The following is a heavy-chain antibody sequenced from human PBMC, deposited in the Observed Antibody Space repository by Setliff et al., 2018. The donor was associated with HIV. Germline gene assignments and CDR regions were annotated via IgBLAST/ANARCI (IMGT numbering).Heavy chain of an antibody. Sequence: ASVKVSCKASGYTFNSYLVYWVRQAPGQRLEWMGWIHPGNDNREYSQRFQGRLTMTRGTSASMVYMELNSLTSGDTAVYFCARFSSVYAAIDNWGPGTLVTVSS. CDR1: GYTFNSYL. CDR3: ARFSSVYAAIDN. D-gene: IGHD2-2*01. V-gene: IGHV1-3*01. CDR2: IHPGNDNR. J-gene: IGHJ4*02.